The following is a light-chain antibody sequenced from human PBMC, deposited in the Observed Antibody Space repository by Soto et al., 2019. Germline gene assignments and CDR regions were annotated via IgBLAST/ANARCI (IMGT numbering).Light chain of an antibody. CDR1: QSISSY. V-gene: IGKV1-27*01. J-gene: IGKJ5*01. Sequence: DIQMTQSPSSLSASVGDRVTITCRASQSISSYLNWYQQKPGKVPKLLIYAASTLQSGVPSRFSGSGSGTDFTLTISSLQPEDFATYYCLQDYNYPRTFGQGTRLEIK. CDR3: LQDYNYPRT. CDR2: AAS.